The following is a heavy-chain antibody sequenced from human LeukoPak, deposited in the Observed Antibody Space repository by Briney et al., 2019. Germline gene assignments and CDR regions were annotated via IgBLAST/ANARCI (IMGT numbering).Heavy chain of an antibody. V-gene: IGHV4-30-4*07. D-gene: IGHD3-22*01. CDR3: TRAASSGPLFTYHMDV. Sequence: SETLSLTCAVSGGSISSGGYSWSWIRQPPGKAMEFIAYIYYTGNTYFNPSLKSRVTISVDTSKNQFSLKLSSVTAADTAVYYCTRAASSGPLFTYHMDVWGKGTTVTVSS. CDR1: GGSISSGGYS. J-gene: IGHJ6*03. CDR2: IYYTGNT.